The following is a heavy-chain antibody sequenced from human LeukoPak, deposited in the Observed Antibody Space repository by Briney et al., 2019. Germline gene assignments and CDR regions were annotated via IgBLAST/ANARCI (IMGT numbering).Heavy chain of an antibody. CDR3: VRNLAVAGTCFDS. V-gene: IGHV3-7*03. CDR2: IKQDGSDR. CDR1: WFTFRNYW. J-gene: IGHJ4*02. Sequence: GGSLRLSCAASWFTFRNYWMSWVRQAPGTGLEWVANIKQDGSDRNYVTSVRGRFTISRDNAESSLYLQMNSLRVKDTAVYYCVRNLAVAGTCFDSWGQGTLVTVSS. D-gene: IGHD6-19*01.